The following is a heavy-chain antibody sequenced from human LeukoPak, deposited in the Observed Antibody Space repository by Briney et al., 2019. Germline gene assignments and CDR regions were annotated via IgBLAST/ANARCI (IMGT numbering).Heavy chain of an antibody. CDR2: ITSSGAAT. J-gene: IGHJ4*02. D-gene: IGHD3-22*01. V-gene: IGHV3-23*01. CDR1: GFTFSSYA. Sequence: QPGGSLRLSCAASGFTFSSYAMGWVRQAPGKGLEWVSSITSSGAATYYADSVKGRFTISRDNSDNTLYLQMNSLRAEDTAVYYCAKDRPNYYGSNGHYYKLNGDCWGQGTLVTVSS. CDR3: AKDRPNYYGSNGHYYKLNGDC.